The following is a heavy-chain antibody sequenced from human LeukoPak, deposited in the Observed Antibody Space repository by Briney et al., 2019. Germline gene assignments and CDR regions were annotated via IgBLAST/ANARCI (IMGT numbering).Heavy chain of an antibody. V-gene: IGHV4-38-2*02. J-gene: IGHJ4*02. Sequence: SETLSLTCTVSGYSISSVYYWGWIRQPTGKGLEWIGSIYHSGSTYYTPSLKSRVTISVDTSSNHFSLRLSSVTAADTAVYYCATYSSGWPYAVGDWGQGTLVTVSS. D-gene: IGHD6-19*01. CDR3: ATYSSGWPYAVGD. CDR2: IYHSGST. CDR1: GYSISSVYY.